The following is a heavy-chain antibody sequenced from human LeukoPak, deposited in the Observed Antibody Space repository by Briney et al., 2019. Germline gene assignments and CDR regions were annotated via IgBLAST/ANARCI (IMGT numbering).Heavy chain of an antibody. V-gene: IGHV3-30-3*01. CDR1: AFTFTTYA. D-gene: IGHD1-26*01. J-gene: IGHJ4*02. Sequence: GGSLRLSCAASAFTFTTYAMHWVRQAPGKGLEWVALISYDGTNKYYADSVKGRFTISRDNSKNTLYLQMNSLRAEDTAVYYCAKDSALYSGSYYFDYWGQGTLVTVSS. CDR2: ISYDGTNK. CDR3: AKDSALYSGSYYFDY.